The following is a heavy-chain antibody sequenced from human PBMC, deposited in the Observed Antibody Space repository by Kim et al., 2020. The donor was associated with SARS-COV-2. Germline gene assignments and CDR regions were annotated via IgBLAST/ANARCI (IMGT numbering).Heavy chain of an antibody. V-gene: IGHV4-61*01. J-gene: IGHJ4*02. Sequence: SETLSLTCTVSGGSVSSGSYYWSWIRQPPGKGLEWIGYIYYSGSTNYNPSLKSRVTISVDTSKNQFSLKLSSVTAADTAVYYCARGKDGYKDYWGQGTLVTVSS. CDR2: IYYSGST. CDR1: GGSVSSGSYY. D-gene: IGHD5-12*01. CDR3: ARGKDGYKDY.